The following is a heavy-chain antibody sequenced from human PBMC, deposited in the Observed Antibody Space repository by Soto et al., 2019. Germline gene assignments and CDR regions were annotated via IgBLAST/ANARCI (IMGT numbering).Heavy chain of an antibody. CDR1: GFSLNTSGVC. V-gene: IGHV4-61*08. D-gene: IGHD2-15*01. Sequence: SGPTLVNPPQTPTLTCTFSGFSLNTSGVCVGWIRQPPREGLEGIGYIYYSGSTNYNPSLKSRVSISVETSKNQFSLTLSSVTAADTAVYSCASGESVCSLWGCPYYYYGMDVRGQATTVTVSS. J-gene: IGHJ6*02. CDR2: IYYSGST. CDR3: ASGESVCSLWGCPYYYYGMDV.